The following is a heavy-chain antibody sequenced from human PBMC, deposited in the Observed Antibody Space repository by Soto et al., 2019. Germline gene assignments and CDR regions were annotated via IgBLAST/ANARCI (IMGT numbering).Heavy chain of an antibody. D-gene: IGHD1-26*01. CDR1: GDSIDSYL. Sequence: SETLSLTCTVSGDSIDSYLWTWIRQPPGQGLGWIGYIFASGSTKYNPNLNSRATISVDTPKNQFSLKLRSVTAADTAVYYCARAAGSGSPDYWGQGMLVTVSS. CDR2: IFASGST. CDR3: ARAAGSGSPDY. J-gene: IGHJ4*02. V-gene: IGHV4-59*01.